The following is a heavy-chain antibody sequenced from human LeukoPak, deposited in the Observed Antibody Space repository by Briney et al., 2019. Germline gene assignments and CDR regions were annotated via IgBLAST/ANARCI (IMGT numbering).Heavy chain of an antibody. CDR1: GFTFSSYA. V-gene: IGHV3-30-3*01. CDR3: ARDRGVTYFAYYYYGMDV. J-gene: IGHJ6*02. Sequence: GGSLRLSCAASGFTFSSYAMHWVRQAPGKGLEWVAVISYDGSNKYYADSVKGRFTISRDNSKNTLYLQMNSLRAEDTAVYYCARDRGVTYFAYYYYGMDVRGQGTTVTVSS. CDR2: ISYDGSNK. D-gene: IGHD2/OR15-2a*01.